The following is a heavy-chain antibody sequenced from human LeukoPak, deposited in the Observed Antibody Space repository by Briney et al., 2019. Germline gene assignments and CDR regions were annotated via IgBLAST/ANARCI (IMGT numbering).Heavy chain of an antibody. CDR2: IKPNGNDK. CDR3: AKDLPLPLPTAGLYSSVFDY. Sequence: GGSLRLSCAASGFTFNIHWMTWVRQTPGKGLEWVATIKPNGNDKFFVDSVRGRFTISRDNAENSLYLQMNSLRAEDTAVYYCAKDLPLPLPTAGLYSSVFDYWGQGTLVTVSS. V-gene: IGHV3-7*03. D-gene: IGHD2-15*01. J-gene: IGHJ4*02. CDR1: GFTFNIHW.